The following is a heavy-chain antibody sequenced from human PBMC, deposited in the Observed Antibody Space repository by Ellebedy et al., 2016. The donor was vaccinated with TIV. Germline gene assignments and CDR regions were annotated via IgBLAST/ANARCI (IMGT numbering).Heavy chain of an antibody. J-gene: IGHJ4*02. CDR1: GFRFSIYD. D-gene: IGHD2-15*01. CDR3: AKDRALGYCTGGSCNTK. Sequence: PGGSLRLSCAASGFRFSIYDMYWVRQAPGRGLEWVAASGSGGDSYYADSVRGRCTISRDISRNTLYLQMNSLRAEDTAVYYCAKDRALGYCTGGSCNTKWGQGTLVTVSS. V-gene: IGHV3-23*01. CDR2: SGSGGDS.